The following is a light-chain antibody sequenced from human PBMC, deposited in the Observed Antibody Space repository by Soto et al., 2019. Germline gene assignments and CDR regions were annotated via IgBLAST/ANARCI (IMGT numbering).Light chain of an antibody. Sequence: EIVLTQSPGTLSLSPGERATLSCRASQSVSSSYLAWYQQKPGQAPRLLIYGASSRATGIPDRFSGSGSGTNFTRTISTLEPEDFAVYYSQQYGSSPWTFGKGTEVEVK. J-gene: IGKJ1*01. CDR2: GAS. CDR3: QQYGSSPWT. CDR1: QSVSSSY. V-gene: IGKV3-20*01.